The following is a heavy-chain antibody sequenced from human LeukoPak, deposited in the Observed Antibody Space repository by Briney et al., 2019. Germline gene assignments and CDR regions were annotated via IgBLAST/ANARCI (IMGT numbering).Heavy chain of an antibody. J-gene: IGHJ3*02. Sequence: GGSLRLSCAASGFTFSNAWMNWVRQAPGKGLEWVAHINPDGRDTYYVDSVKGRFTISRDNAQNSLYLQMNSLRAEDTAVYYCARDYCSSTSCFPGDAFDIWGQGTMVTVSS. V-gene: IGHV3-7*01. CDR1: GFTFSNAW. D-gene: IGHD2-2*01. CDR3: ARDYCSSTSCFPGDAFDI. CDR2: INPDGRDT.